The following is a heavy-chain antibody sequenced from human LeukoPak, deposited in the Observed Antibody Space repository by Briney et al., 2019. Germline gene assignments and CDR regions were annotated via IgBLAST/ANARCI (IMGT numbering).Heavy chain of an antibody. J-gene: IGHJ4*02. CDR3: ARTERKYYYGSGSYYYFDY. V-gene: IGHV1-2*02. CDR2: INPNSGGT. D-gene: IGHD3-10*01. CDR1: GYTFTGYY. Sequence: ASVKVSCKASGYTFTGYYMHWVRQAPGQGLEWMGWINPNSGGTNYAQKFQGRVTMTRDTSIGTAYMELGRPRSDDTAVYYCARTERKYYYGSGSYYYFDYWGQGTLVTVSS.